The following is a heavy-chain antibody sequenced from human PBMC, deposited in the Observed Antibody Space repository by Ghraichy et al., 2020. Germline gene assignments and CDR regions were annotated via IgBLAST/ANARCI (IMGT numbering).Heavy chain of an antibody. CDR1: GFTFSSYS. Sequence: GGSLRLSCAASGFTFSSYSMNWVRQAPGKGLEWVSYISSSSSTIYYADSVKGRFTISRDNAKNSLYLQMNSLRDEDTAVYYCARDLEGDYYGSGSYDLWGRGTLVTVSS. CDR2: ISSSSSTI. D-gene: IGHD3-10*01. CDR3: ARDLEGDYYGSGSYDL. V-gene: IGHV3-48*02. J-gene: IGHJ2*01.